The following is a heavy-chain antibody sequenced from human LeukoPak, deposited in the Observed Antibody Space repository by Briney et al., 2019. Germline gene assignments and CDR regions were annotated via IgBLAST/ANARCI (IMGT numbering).Heavy chain of an antibody. Sequence: SETLSLTCDVYSGSFGGYYWSWIRHPPGKGLEWIGEINHSGSTSYNPSLKSRVTMSVDTSKNQLSLKLTSVTVADTAVYYCAKEVVGLRYYMDVWGKGTTVTVSS. J-gene: IGHJ6*03. D-gene: IGHD1-26*01. CDR3: AKEVVGLRYYMDV. CDR2: INHSGST. CDR1: SGSFGGYY. V-gene: IGHV4-34*01.